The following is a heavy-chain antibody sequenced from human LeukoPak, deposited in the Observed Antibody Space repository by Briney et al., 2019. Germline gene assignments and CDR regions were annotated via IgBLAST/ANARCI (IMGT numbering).Heavy chain of an antibody. Sequence: SETLSLTCAVSGYSISSSNWWGWIRPPPGKGLEWIGYIYYSGSTNYNPSLKSRVTMSVDTSKNQFSLKLSSVTAADTAVYYCARDPAHSGSYYDYWGQGALVTVSS. V-gene: IGHV4-28*03. CDR2: IYYSGST. CDR3: ARDPAHSGSYYDY. J-gene: IGHJ4*02. D-gene: IGHD1-26*01. CDR1: GYSISSSNW.